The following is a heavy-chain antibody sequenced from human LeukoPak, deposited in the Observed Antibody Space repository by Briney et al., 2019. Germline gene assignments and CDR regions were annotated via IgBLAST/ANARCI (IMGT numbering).Heavy chain of an antibody. Sequence: SVKVSCKASGGTFSSYAISWVRQAPGQGLEWMGGIIPIFGTANYAQKFQGRVTITADESTSTAYMELSSLRSEDTAVYYCASGGYDISFDYWGQGPLATVSS. D-gene: IGHD3-9*01. V-gene: IGHV1-69*13. CDR1: GGTFSSYA. J-gene: IGHJ4*02. CDR3: ASGGYDISFDY. CDR2: IIPIFGTA.